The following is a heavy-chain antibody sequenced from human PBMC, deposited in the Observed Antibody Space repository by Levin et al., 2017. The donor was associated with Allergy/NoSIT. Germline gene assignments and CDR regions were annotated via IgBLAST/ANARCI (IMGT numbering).Heavy chain of an antibody. CDR2: MSYDGSNK. CDR3: AKEWEQWLVGGWFDP. D-gene: IGHD6-19*01. V-gene: IGHV3-30*18. J-gene: IGHJ5*02. CDR1: GFNFSYYG. Sequence: GESLKISRAASGFNFSYYGMHWVRQAPGKGLEWVAVMSYDGSNKYYADSVKGRFTISRDNSKNTMYLQMNSLRVEDTAVYYCAKEWEQWLVGGWFDPWGQGTLVTVSS.